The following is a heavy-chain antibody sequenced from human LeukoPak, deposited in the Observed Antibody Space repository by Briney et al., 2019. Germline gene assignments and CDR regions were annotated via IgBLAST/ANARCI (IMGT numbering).Heavy chain of an antibody. Sequence: ASVKVSCKASGYTFTGYYMHWVRQAPGQGLEWMGWINPNSGGTNYAQKFQGRVTLTRDTSISTAYMELSRLRSDDTAVYYCARAYYYDSSGYYVAFDIWGQGTMVTVSS. CDR3: ARAYYYDSSGYYVAFDI. CDR1: GYTFTGYY. J-gene: IGHJ3*02. V-gene: IGHV1-2*02. CDR2: INPNSGGT. D-gene: IGHD3-22*01.